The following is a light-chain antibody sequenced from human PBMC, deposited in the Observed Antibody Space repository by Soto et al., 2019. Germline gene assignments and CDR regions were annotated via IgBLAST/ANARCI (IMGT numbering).Light chain of an antibody. CDR3: QHYNSYSEA. CDR2: KAS. CDR1: QTISSW. Sequence: DIQMTQSPSTLSGSVGDRVTITCRASQTISSWLVWYQQKPGKAPKLLIYKASTLKSGVPSRFSGSGSGTEFTLTISSLQPDDFATDYCQHYNSYSEAFGQGPKVELK. J-gene: IGKJ1*01. V-gene: IGKV1-5*03.